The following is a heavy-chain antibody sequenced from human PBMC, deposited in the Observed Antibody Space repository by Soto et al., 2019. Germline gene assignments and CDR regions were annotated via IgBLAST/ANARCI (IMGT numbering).Heavy chain of an antibody. Sequence: EASVKVSCKASGYTFTSYGISWVRQAPGQGLEWMGWISAYNGNTNYAQKHQGRVTMTTDTSTSTAYMELRSLRSDDTAVYYCARDRRGNWLDPWGQGTLVTVSS. V-gene: IGHV1-18*01. CDR2: ISAYNGNT. CDR1: GYTFTSYG. CDR3: ARDRRGNWLDP. J-gene: IGHJ5*02.